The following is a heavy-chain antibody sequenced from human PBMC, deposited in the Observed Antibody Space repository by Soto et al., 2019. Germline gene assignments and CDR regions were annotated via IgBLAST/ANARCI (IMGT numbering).Heavy chain of an antibody. CDR2: ITWNSGDI. J-gene: IGHJ5*02. V-gene: IGHV3-9*01. Sequence: EVQLVESGGGLVQPGRSLRLSCAASGFNFDDYAMHWVRQAPGKGLEWVSGITWNSGDITYTGSVKGRFSVSRDNAENSLYLHMNSLRPEDTAFYYCARSRGLVSRLLDLWGQGTLVTVSS. CDR3: ARSRGLVSRLLDL. D-gene: IGHD3-22*01. CDR1: GFNFDDYA.